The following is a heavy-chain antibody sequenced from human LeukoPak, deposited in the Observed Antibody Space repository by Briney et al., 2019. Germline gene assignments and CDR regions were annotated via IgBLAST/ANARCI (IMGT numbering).Heavy chain of an antibody. D-gene: IGHD6-6*01. Sequence: SETLSLTCTVSGGSISTYYWSWIRQPPGKGLEWIGYIYYSGNTIYNSSLKSRVTISVDKSKNQFSLKLSSVTAADTAVYYCARSYSSSGYYYYVMDLWGQGTTVTVSS. V-gene: IGHV4-59*01. CDR2: IYYSGNT. CDR3: ARSYSSSGYYYYVMDL. J-gene: IGHJ6*02. CDR1: GGSISTYY.